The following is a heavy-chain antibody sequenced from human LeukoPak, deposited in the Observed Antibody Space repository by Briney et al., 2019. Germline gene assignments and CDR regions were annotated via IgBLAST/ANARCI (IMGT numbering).Heavy chain of an antibody. CDR1: GFTFSSYA. CDR2: ISGSGGST. CDR3: AKGGDCSSTSCYQYYYYYGMDV. Sequence: GSLRLSCAASGFTFSSYAMSWVRQAPGKGLEWVSAISGSGGSTYYADSVKGRFTISRDNSKNTLYLQMNSLRAEDTAVYYCAKGGDCSSTSCYQYYYYYGMDVWGQGTTVTVSS. D-gene: IGHD2-2*01. J-gene: IGHJ6*02. V-gene: IGHV3-23*01.